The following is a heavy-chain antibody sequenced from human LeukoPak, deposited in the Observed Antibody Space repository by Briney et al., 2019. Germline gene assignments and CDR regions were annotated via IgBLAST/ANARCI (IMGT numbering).Heavy chain of an antibody. D-gene: IGHD1-26*01. CDR2: IYYSGST. V-gene: IGHV4-59*01. Sequence: SETLSLTCTVSGYSISSYYWSWIRQPPQKGLEWTSYIYYSGSTNYNTSPQSRVTISVDTTKTRISLTLSSVTAADTAAYYCARARIIVGATVNWFDPWGQGTLVTVSS. CDR1: GYSISSYY. J-gene: IGHJ5*02. CDR3: ARARIIVGATVNWFDP.